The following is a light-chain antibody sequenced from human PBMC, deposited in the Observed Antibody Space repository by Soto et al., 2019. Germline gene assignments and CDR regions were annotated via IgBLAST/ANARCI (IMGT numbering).Light chain of an antibody. CDR1: SSNIEKNH. CDR2: DND. CDR3: GTWDSSLSVGV. V-gene: IGLV1-51*01. J-gene: IGLJ2*01. Sequence: QSVLTQPPSVSAAPGQKVTISCSGSSSNIEKNHVSWYQQRPGTAPKLLIYDNDKRPSGIPDRFSGSKSGTSATLAITGLQTGDEADYYCGTWDSSLSVGVFGGGTKLTVL.